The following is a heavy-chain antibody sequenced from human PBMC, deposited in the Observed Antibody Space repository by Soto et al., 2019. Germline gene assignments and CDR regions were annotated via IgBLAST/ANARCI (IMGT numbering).Heavy chain of an antibody. D-gene: IGHD3-10*01. CDR3: ARDYYGSGSYYTYYYYGMDV. V-gene: IGHV3-11*01. Sequence: XESLRLSVAASGFTFSDYYMSWMRQAPGKGLEWVSYISSSGSTIYYADSVKGRFTISRDNAKNSLYLQMNSLRDEDTAVYYCARDYYGSGSYYTYYYYGMDVWGQGTTVTVSS. J-gene: IGHJ6*02. CDR1: GFTFSDYY. CDR2: ISSSGSTI.